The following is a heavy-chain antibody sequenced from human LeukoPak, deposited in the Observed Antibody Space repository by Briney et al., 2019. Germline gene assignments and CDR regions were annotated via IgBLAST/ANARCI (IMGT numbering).Heavy chain of an antibody. CDR3: ARGSVKGDY. Sequence: PGGSLRLSCAASGFTFSSYAMHWVRQAPGKGLEWVAVISYDGSNKYYADSVKGRFTISRDNSKNTLYLQMNSLRAEDTAVYYCARGSVKGDYWGQGTLVTVSS. CDR1: GFTFSSYA. J-gene: IGHJ4*02. CDR2: ISYDGSNK. V-gene: IGHV3-30*04.